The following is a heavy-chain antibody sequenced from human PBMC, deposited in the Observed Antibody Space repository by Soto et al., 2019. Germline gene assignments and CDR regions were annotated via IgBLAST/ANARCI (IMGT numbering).Heavy chain of an antibody. CDR2: IYCSGST. Sequence: SETLSLTCTVSGGSISRSSYYWGWIRQPPGKGLEWIGNIYCSGSTYYHPSLKSRIIISVDTSKNQFSLKRSSVTAADPAVYYCASLIRPSVMIPGFFNYYYYMDVWGKGTTVTVSS. CDR1: GGSISRSSYY. V-gene: IGHV4-39*01. D-gene: IGHD3-3*01. J-gene: IGHJ6*03. CDR3: ASLIRPSVMIPGFFNYYYYMDV.